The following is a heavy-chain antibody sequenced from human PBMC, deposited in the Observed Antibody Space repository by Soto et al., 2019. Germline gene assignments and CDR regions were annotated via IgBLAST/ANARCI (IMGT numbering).Heavy chain of an antibody. CDR2: IYYSGST. CDR3: ARAKYYDNWFDP. CDR1: GDSVSSYNYY. J-gene: IGHJ5*02. D-gene: IGHD3-22*01. Sequence: SETLSLTCSVSGDSVSSYNYYWSWIRQYPGKGLEWIGYIYYSGSTYYNPSLKSRVTMSVDTSKNQFSLKLSSVTAADTAVYYCARAKYYDNWFDPWGQGTLVTVSS. V-gene: IGHV4-31*03.